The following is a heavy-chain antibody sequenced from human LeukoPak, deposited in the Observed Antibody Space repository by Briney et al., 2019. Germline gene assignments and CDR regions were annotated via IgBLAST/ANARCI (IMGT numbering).Heavy chain of an antibody. D-gene: IGHD6-19*01. V-gene: IGHV4-59*08. CDR3: ARGDRGSGWPFDY. CDR2: IYHTGNT. CDR1: GFTFSSYS. Sequence: GSLRLSCAASGFTFSSYSMNWVRQPPGRGLEWIGFIYHTGNTYYNPSFKSRVIISVDTSTNQFSLKLSSVTAADTAVYHCARGDRGSGWPFDYWGQGTLVTVSS. J-gene: IGHJ4*02.